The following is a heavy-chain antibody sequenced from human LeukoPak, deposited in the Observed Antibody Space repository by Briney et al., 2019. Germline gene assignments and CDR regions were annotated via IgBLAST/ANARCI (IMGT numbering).Heavy chain of an antibody. D-gene: IGHD4-17*01. CDR3: ATVKYDYGDPVGWFDP. Sequence: GGSLRLSCAASGFPFSASAMTWVRQAPGKGLEWVSHILSTGTTYYADSVRGRFTISRDNSKNTLYLPMTSLRADDTAVYYCATVKYDYGDPVGWFDPWGQGTLVTVSS. V-gene: IGHV3-23*01. CDR1: GFPFSASA. J-gene: IGHJ5*02. CDR2: ILSTGTT.